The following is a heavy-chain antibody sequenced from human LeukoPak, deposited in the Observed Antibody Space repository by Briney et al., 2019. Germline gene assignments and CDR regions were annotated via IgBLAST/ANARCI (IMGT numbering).Heavy chain of an antibody. J-gene: IGHJ4*02. Sequence: QSGGSLRLSCAVSGFTFSSYAMSWVRQAPGKGLEWVSAISGSGGSTYYADSVKGRFTISRDNSKNTLYLQMNSLRAEDTAVYYCAKAPVWELLRFDYWGQGTLVTVSS. CDR1: GFTFSSYA. CDR2: ISGSGGST. CDR3: AKAPVWELLRFDY. D-gene: IGHD1-26*01. V-gene: IGHV3-23*01.